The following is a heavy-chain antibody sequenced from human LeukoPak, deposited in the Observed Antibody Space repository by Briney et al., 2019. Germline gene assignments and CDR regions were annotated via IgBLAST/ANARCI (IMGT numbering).Heavy chain of an antibody. CDR1: GGSISSYY. D-gene: IGHD3-10*01. CDR3: ARDLNDYYGSGSYDY. Sequence: PSETLSLTCTVSGGSISSYYWSWIRQPAGKGLEWIGRIDTSGNANYKPSLKSRVTMSVDTSKNQFSLKLSSVTAADTAVYYCARDLNDYYGSGSYDYWGQGTLVTVSS. CDR2: IDTSGNA. J-gene: IGHJ4*02. V-gene: IGHV4-4*07.